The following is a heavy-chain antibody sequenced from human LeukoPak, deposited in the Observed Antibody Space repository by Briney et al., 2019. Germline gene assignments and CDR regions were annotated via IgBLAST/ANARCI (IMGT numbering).Heavy chain of an antibody. CDR2: ISGSGYST. CDR1: GFTFSSYA. V-gene: IGHV3-23*01. CDR3: ARDLRYSSRAFDY. D-gene: IGHD3-9*01. J-gene: IGHJ4*02. Sequence: GGSLRLSCAASGFTFSSYAMSWVRQAPGKGLEWVSAISGSGYSTYYADSVKGRFTISRDNAKNSLYLQMNSLRAEDTAVYYCARDLRYSSRAFDYWGQGTLVTVSS.